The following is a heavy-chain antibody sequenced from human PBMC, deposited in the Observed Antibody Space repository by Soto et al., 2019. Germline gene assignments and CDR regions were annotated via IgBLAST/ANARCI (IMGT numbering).Heavy chain of an antibody. CDR3: ARERPDGARLDP. J-gene: IGHJ5*02. D-gene: IGHD6-6*01. CDR1: GGSISSGDYY. CDR2: IYYSGST. Sequence: QLQLQESAPGLVKPSQTLSLTCTVSGGSISSGDYYWSWIRQPPGKGLEWIGYIYYSGSTYYNPSLKSRVTISVETSKNQFSLKLSSVTAADTAVYYCARERPDGARLDPWGQGTLVTASS. V-gene: IGHV4-30-4*01.